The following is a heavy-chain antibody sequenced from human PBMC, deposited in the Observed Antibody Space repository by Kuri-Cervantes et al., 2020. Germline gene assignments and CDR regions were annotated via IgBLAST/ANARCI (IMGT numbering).Heavy chain of an antibody. CDR3: ARVVSQAGQFDY. CDR2: IYSGGST. J-gene: IGHJ4*02. CDR1: GLTVSSNY. Sequence: GESLKISCAASGLTVSSNYMSWVRQAPGKGLEWVSVIYSGGSTYYADSVKGRFTISRDNSKNTLYLQMNSLRAEDTAVYYCARVVSQAGQFDYWGQGTLVTVSS. V-gene: IGHV3-53*01. D-gene: IGHD4-23*01.